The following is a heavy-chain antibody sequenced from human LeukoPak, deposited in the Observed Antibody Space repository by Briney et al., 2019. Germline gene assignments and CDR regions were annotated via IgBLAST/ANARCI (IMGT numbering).Heavy chain of an antibody. CDR2: IKEDGSEK. CDR1: GFTFSSNW. J-gene: IGHJ3*02. CDR3: ARAGGSYYGIAFDI. D-gene: IGHD1-26*01. V-gene: IGHV3-7*01. Sequence: GGSLRLSCAASGFTFSSNWMSWVRQAPGKGLEWVANIKEDGSEKYYVDSVKGRFTISRDNAKNSLYLQMNSLRAEDTAAYYCARAGGSYYGIAFDIWGQGTMVTVSS.